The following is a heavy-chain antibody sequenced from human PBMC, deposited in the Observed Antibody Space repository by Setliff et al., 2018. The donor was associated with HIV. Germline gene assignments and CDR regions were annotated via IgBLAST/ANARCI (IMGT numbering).Heavy chain of an antibody. J-gene: IGHJ5*02. V-gene: IGHV4-39*01. CDR1: GDSISSSSYY. CDR3: ASRGDSGWYYRSGFDP. CDR2: IYYSYST. D-gene: IGHD6-19*01. Sequence: PSETLSLTCTVSGDSISSSSYYWGWIRQPPGKGLEWIGSIYYSYSTYYNPSLKSRVTISLDTSKNQLSLKLSSVTAADTDVYYCASRGDSGWYYRSGFDPWGQGTLVTVSS.